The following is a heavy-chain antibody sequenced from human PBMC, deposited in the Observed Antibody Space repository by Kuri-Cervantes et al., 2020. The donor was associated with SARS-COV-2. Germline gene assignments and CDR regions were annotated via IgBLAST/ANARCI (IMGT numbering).Heavy chain of an antibody. V-gene: IGHV3-30*03. J-gene: IGHJ6*02. CDR1: GFTFSSYG. CDR3: ARCAFTDYSNYYYCYYYGMDV. D-gene: IGHD4-11*01. Sequence: GGSLRLSCAASGFTFSSYGMHWVRQAPGKGLEWVAVISYDGSNKYYADSVKGRFTISRDNSKNTLYLQMNSLRAEDTAVYYCARCAFTDYSNYYYCYYYGMDVWGQGTTVTVSS. CDR2: ISYDGSNK.